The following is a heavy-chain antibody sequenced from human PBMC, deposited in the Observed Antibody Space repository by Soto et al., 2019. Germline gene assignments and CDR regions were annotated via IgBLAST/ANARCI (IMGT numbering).Heavy chain of an antibody. V-gene: IGHV3-23*01. D-gene: IGHD1-26*01. CDR1: GFIFNNYA. J-gene: IGHJ4*02. Sequence: EVQLLESGGDFVEPGGSLRLSCAASGFIFNNYAMGWVRQAPGKGLEWVSTIDNIAAGTDYADSVKGRFTISRDNSKNTLYLQVNNLRAEDTAVYYCAQAISRERQIDYWGQGTLGTVSS. CDR3: AQAISRERQIDY. CDR2: IDNIAAGT.